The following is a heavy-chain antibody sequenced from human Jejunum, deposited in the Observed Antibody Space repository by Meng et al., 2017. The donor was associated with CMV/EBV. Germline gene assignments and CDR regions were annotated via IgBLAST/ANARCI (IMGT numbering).Heavy chain of an antibody. Sequence: VSGGSISSISYYWSWIRQPAGKGLEWIGHMYSSGSTNYNPSLKSRVTISVDTSKNQFSLKLSSVTAADTAVYYCARGVAMAGYYFDSWGQGALVTVSS. D-gene: IGHD6-19*01. CDR2: MYSSGST. CDR3: ARGVAMAGYYFDS. V-gene: IGHV4-61*09. CDR1: GGSISSISYY. J-gene: IGHJ4*02.